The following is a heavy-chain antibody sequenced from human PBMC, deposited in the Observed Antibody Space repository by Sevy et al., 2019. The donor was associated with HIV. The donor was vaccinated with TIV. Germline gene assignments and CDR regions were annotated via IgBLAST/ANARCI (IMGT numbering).Heavy chain of an antibody. CDR2: ISSSSSTI. CDR3: ARDGPPDYYYDSSGYLLG. V-gene: IGHV3-48*02. Sequence: GGSLRLSCAASGFTFSSYSMNWVRQAPGKGLEWVSYISSSSSTIYYADSVKGRFAISRDNAKNSLYLQMNSLRDEDTAGYYCARDGPPDYYYDSSGYLLGWGQGTLVTVSS. CDR1: GFTFSSYS. D-gene: IGHD3-22*01. J-gene: IGHJ4*02.